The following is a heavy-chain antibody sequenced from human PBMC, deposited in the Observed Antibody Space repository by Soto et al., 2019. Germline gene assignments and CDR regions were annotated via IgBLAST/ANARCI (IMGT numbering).Heavy chain of an antibody. CDR3: VFNFWSGYSGH. CDR2: ISGRGRST. D-gene: IGHD3-3*01. J-gene: IGHJ4*02. Sequence: PGGSLRLYCAASGFTFSTYAVSWVFQAPGKGLEWVSTISGRGRSTYYADSVKGRFTFSRDNSKSTLYLQMNSLRVEDTSVYYCVFNFWSGYSGHWGQGTLVTVPS. V-gene: IGHV3-23*01. CDR1: GFTFSTYA.